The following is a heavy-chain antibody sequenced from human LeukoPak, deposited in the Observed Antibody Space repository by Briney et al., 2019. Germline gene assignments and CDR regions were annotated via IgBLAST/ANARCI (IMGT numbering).Heavy chain of an antibody. V-gene: IGHV4-4*02. CDR1: GGSISRSDW. J-gene: IGHJ3*01. D-gene: IGHD5-24*01. CDR2: IFHSGST. CDR3: ARDASLQTGAFDV. Sequence: SETLSLTCAVSGGSISRSDWWRWVRESPGKGLEWIGVIFHSGSTKYNLSLKSRVTISVDKSKNQFSLNLTSVTAADTAMYYCARDASLQTGAFDVRGQGTMVTVS.